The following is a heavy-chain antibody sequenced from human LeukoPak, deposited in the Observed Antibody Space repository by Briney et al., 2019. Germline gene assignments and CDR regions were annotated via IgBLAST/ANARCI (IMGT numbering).Heavy chain of an antibody. CDR3: ARGLAAAGPYFDY. CDR1: GGSISSYY. J-gene: IGHJ4*02. D-gene: IGHD6-13*01. CDR2: IYYSGST. Sequence: SETLSLTCTVSGGSISSYYWSWIRQPPGKGLEWIGYIYYSGSTNYNPSLKSRVTISVDTSKNQFSLKLSSVTAADTAVYYCARGLAAAGPYFDYWGQGTLVTVSS. V-gene: IGHV4-59*01.